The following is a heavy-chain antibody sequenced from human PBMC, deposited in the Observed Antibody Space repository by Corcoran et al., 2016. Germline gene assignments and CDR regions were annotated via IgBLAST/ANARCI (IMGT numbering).Heavy chain of an antibody. Sequence: QVQLQESGPGLVKPSETLSLTCTVSGGSISSYYWSWIRQPPGKGLEWIGYIYYSGSTNYNPSLKSRVTISVDTSKNQFSLKLSSVTAADTAVYYCARVARRYYGSGSYYWFDPWGQGTLVTVSS. V-gene: IGHV4-59*01. CDR3: ARVARRYYGSGSYYWFDP. CDR2: IYYSGST. D-gene: IGHD3-10*01. J-gene: IGHJ5*02. CDR1: GGSISSYY.